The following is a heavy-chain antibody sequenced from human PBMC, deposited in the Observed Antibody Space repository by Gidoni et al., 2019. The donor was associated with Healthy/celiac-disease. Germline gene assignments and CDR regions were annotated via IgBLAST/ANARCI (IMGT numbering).Heavy chain of an antibody. D-gene: IGHD2-8*01. CDR2: IYTSGST. Sequence: QVQLQESGPGLVKPSQHLSLTCTVSGGSISSGSYYWSWIRQPAGKGLEWIGRIYTSGSTNYNPSLKSRVTISVDTSKNQFSLKLSSVTAADTAVYYCARNGAYWGQGTLVTVSS. CDR1: GGSISSGSYY. J-gene: IGHJ4*02. V-gene: IGHV4-61*02. CDR3: ARNGAY.